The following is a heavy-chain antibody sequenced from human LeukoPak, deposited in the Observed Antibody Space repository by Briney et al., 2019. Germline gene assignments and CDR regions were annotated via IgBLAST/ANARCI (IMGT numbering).Heavy chain of an antibody. CDR1: GYSFANYW. V-gene: IGHV5-51*01. J-gene: IGHJ5*02. CDR3: ARSSVNWFDP. D-gene: IGHD3-3*01. Sequence: GESLKISCKGSGYSFANYWIGWVRQMPGKGLEWMGIIYPGDSQTRYSPSFQGQVTISADKFISTAYLQWSSLKASDTAIYYCARSSVNWFDPWGPGTLVTVS. CDR2: IYPGDSQT.